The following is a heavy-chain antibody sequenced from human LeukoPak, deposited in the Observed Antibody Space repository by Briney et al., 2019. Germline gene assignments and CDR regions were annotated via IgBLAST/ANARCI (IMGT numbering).Heavy chain of an antibody. Sequence: ASVKVSCKASGYTFTGYYMHWVRQAPGQGLEWMGWISPNSGGTNYAQKFQGRVTMTRDTSISTAYMELSRLRSDDTAVYYCAREDSSSWPPDYWGQGTLVTVSS. J-gene: IGHJ4*02. D-gene: IGHD6-13*01. CDR1: GYTFTGYY. CDR3: AREDSSSWPPDY. CDR2: ISPNSGGT. V-gene: IGHV1-2*02.